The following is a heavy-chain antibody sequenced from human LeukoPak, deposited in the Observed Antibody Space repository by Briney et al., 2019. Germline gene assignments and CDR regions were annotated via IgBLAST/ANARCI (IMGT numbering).Heavy chain of an antibody. D-gene: IGHD4-17*01. J-gene: IGHJ4*02. V-gene: IGHV4-39*07. Sequence: PSETLSLTCTVSGGSISSSSYYWGWIRQPPGKGLEWIGSIYYSGSTYYNPSLKSRVTISVDTSKNQFSLKLSSVTAADTAVYYCARGGLYGDYGSFDDYWGQGTLVTVSS. CDR1: GGSISSSSYY. CDR3: ARGGLYGDYGSFDDY. CDR2: IYYSGST.